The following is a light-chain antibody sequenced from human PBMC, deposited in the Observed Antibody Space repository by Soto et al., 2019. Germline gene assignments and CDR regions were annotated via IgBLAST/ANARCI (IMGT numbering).Light chain of an antibody. V-gene: IGKV1-5*01. CDR3: QQANTFT. CDR2: DAS. Sequence: DIQMTQSPSTLSASVGDRVTITCRASQSISSWLAWYQQKPGKAPKLLIYDASSLESGVPSRFSGSGSGTEFTLTISSLQPDDFATYYCQQANTFTFGGGTKVDIK. CDR1: QSISSW. J-gene: IGKJ4*01.